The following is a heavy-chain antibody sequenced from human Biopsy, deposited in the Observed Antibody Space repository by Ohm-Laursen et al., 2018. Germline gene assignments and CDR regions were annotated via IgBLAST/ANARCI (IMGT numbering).Heavy chain of an antibody. D-gene: IGHD3-16*01. CDR1: GFTFSDHN. V-gene: IGHV3-33*06. CDR3: VKDGGQTAPYSFDV. CDR2: IWSSATYK. J-gene: IGHJ3*01. Sequence: SLRLSCTASGFTFSDHNMHWVRQAPGKGLEWVAFIWSSATYKAYADSVKGRFTASGVNSKNTVYLQMNSLSADDTAIYSCVKDGGQTAPYSFDVWGQGTMVTVSS.